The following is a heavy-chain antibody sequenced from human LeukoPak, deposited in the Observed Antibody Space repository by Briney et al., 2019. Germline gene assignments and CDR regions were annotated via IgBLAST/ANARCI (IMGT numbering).Heavy chain of an antibody. CDR3: ARNPVRNAYYRDSTRY. V-gene: IGHV3-33*01. CDR2: IWYDGSHT. D-gene: IGHD3-16*01. Sequence: GGSLRLSCEGSGFTFSDYGLHWVRQAPGRGLEWVALIWYDGSHTYYADSVKGRFTISRDNSKNTLYLQMNSLRAEDTALYYCARNPVRNAYYRDSTRYWGQGTLVTVSS. J-gene: IGHJ4*02. CDR1: GFTFSDYG.